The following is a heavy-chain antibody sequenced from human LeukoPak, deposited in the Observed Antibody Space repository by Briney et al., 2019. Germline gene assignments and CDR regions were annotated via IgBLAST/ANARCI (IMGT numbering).Heavy chain of an antibody. V-gene: IGHV3-43*01. CDR2: ISWDGGST. CDR3: AKDSSSGYWADAFDI. Sequence: PGGSLRLSCAASGFTFDDYTMHWVRQAPGKGLEWVSLISWDGGSTYYADSVKGRFTISRDNSKNSLYLQMNSLRTEDTALYYCAKDSSSGYWADAFDIWGQGTMVTVSS. D-gene: IGHD3-22*01. J-gene: IGHJ3*02. CDR1: GFTFDDYT.